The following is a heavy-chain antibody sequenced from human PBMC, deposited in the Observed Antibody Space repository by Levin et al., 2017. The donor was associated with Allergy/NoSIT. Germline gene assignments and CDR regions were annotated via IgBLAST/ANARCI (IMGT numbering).Heavy chain of an antibody. V-gene: IGHV3-74*01. Sequence: GGSLRLSCEASGFTFKRYWMHWVRQAPGKGLVWLSRVDSDGSGASYADSVKGRFTISRDNAKNTLYLQMNSLRSEETAVYYCVRESWGHGDNFDYWGPGTLVAVSS. CDR3: VRESWGHGDNFDY. D-gene: IGHD4-17*01. CDR2: VDSDGSGA. J-gene: IGHJ4*02. CDR1: GFTFKRYW.